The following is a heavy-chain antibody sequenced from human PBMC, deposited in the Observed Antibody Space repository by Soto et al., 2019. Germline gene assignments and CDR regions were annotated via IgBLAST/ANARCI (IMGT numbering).Heavy chain of an antibody. J-gene: IGHJ3*02. CDR2: IIPIFGTA. CDR3: ARAPLAAGDAFDI. D-gene: IGHD6-13*01. CDR1: GGTFSSYA. V-gene: IGHV1-69*13. Sequence: SVKVSCKASGGTFSSYAISWVRQAPGQGLEWMGGIIPIFGTANYAQKFQGRVTITADESTSTAYMELSSLRSEDTAVYYCARAPLAAGDAFDIWGQGTMVTVSS.